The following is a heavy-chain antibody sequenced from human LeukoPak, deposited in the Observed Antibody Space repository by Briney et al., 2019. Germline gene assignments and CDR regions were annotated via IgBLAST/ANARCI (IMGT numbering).Heavy chain of an antibody. J-gene: IGHJ6*02. CDR3: AKDPKAMAGNNYYGMDA. V-gene: IGHV3-30*18. CDR1: GFTFSSYG. D-gene: IGHD6-19*01. CDR2: ISSDGSNK. Sequence: GRSLRLSCAASGFTFSSYGMHWVRQAPGKGLEWVAVISSDGSNKYYGDSVKGRFTISRDNSKNTLYLQMASLRAEDTAVYYCAKDPKAMAGNNYYGMDAWGQGTTVTVSS.